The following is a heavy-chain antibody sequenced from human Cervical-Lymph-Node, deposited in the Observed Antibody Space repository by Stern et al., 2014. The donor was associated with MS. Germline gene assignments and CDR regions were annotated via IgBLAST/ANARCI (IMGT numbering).Heavy chain of an antibody. Sequence: VQLVESGGGLVQPGGSQRLSCVASGSTFSTYWMSWVRQAPGKGLECVANIKRDGSETYYLASVKGRFTISRDNAKSSLYLEMNSLRAEDTAVYYCTRFLQSGWSDLFDSWGRGTLVTVSS. D-gene: IGHD6-19*01. V-gene: IGHV3-7*01. CDR3: TRFLQSGWSDLFDS. CDR1: GSTFSTYW. CDR2: IKRDGSET. J-gene: IGHJ5*01.